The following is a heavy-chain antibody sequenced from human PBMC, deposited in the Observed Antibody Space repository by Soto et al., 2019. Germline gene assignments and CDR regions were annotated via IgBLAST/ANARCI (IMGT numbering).Heavy chain of an antibody. CDR1: GFTFSTYV. CDR2: ISASGGST. Sequence: PGGSLRLSCAASGFTFSTYVMSWVRQAPGKGLGWVSAISASGGSTYYADPVKGRFTISRDNSKNTLYLQVNSLRAEDTAVYYCAKGREAYESYFDYWGHGTLVTVSS. D-gene: IGHD5-12*01. CDR3: AKGREAYESYFDY. J-gene: IGHJ4*01. V-gene: IGHV3-23*01.